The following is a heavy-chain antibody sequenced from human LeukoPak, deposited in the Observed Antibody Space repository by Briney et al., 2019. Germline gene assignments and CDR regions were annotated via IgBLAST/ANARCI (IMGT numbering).Heavy chain of an antibody. CDR3: ARQLYYDILTGYFDY. J-gene: IGHJ4*02. CDR1: GGSISSYY. Sequence: SETLSLTCTASGGSISSYYWSWIRQPPGKGLEWIGYIYYSGSTNYNPSLKSRVTISVDTSKNQFSLKLSSVTAADTAVYYCARQLYYDILTGYFDYWGQGTLVTVSS. D-gene: IGHD3-9*01. CDR2: IYYSGST. V-gene: IGHV4-59*08.